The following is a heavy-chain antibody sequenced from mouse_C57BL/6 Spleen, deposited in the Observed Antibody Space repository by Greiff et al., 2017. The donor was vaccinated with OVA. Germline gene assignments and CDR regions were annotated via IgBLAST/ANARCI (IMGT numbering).Heavy chain of an antibody. Sequence: VQLQQPGAELVRPGSSVKLSCKASGYTFTSYWMHWVKQRPIQGLEWIGNIDPSDSETHYNQKFKDKATLTVDKSSSTAYMQLSSLTSKDSAVYYCARDGYSAMDYWGQGTSVTVSS. CDR2: IDPSDSET. CDR3: ARDGYSAMDY. J-gene: IGHJ4*01. D-gene: IGHD2-3*01. CDR1: GYTFTSYW. V-gene: IGHV1-52*01.